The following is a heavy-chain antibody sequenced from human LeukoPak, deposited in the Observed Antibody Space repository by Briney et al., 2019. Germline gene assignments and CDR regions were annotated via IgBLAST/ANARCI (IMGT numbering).Heavy chain of an antibody. V-gene: IGHV1-2*03. J-gene: IGHJ5*02. Sequence: LGASVKVSCKASEYTFTDYYMHWVRQAPGQGLEWMGWINPNSGGTNYAQKFQGRVTMTRDTSITTAYMEVSSLRSEDTAVYYCARAGGCSAGSCYRSWGQGTLVTVSS. CDR3: ARAGGCSAGSCYRS. CDR2: INPNSGGT. CDR1: EYTFTDYY. D-gene: IGHD2-15*01.